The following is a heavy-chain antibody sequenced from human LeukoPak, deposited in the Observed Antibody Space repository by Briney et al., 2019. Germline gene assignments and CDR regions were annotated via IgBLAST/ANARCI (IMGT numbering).Heavy chain of an antibody. Sequence: GGSLRFSCVVSGYGVNVYYTTWVRQAPGKGLEWVSIIHSDRTTYYADSVKGRFTFSRDKAKNTLYLQMNNLRAEDTAMYYCARVRSGSFDYWGQGTLVTVSS. V-gene: IGHV3-53*01. CDR3: ARVRSGSFDY. J-gene: IGHJ4*02. CDR2: IHSDRTT. CDR1: GYGVNVYY. D-gene: IGHD3-10*01.